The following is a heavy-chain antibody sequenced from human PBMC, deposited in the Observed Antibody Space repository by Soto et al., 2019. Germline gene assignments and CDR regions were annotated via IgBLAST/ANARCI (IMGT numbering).Heavy chain of an antibody. D-gene: IGHD2-2*01. CDR1: GGSISSGGYY. J-gene: IGHJ4*02. CDR3: ARDHAGYCISTRCYAYYVDY. Sequence: QVQLQESGPGLVKPSQTLSLTCTVSGGSISSGGYYWSWIRQHPGKGLEWIGYIYYSGSTYYNPSLKSRVPLSVDPAKHQFPLKLRSVTAADTAVYYCARDHAGYCISTRCYAYYVDYWGQGTLVTVSS. CDR2: IYYSGST. V-gene: IGHV4-31*03.